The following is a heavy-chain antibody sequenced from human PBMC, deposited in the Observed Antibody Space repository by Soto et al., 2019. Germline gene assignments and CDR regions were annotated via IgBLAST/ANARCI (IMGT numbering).Heavy chain of an antibody. D-gene: IGHD3-22*01. CDR2: IFHSGIT. CDR3: ARDRYFYDSAGYYRTLDS. V-gene: IGHV4-59*01. J-gene: IGHJ5*01. CDR1: GGSFNNDY. Sequence: TLSLTCTISGGSFNNDYWTWIRQSPGKGLEWIGYIFHSGITDYNPSVKSRVTISIDKSKNLFSLKLTSVTAADTAVYYCARDRYFYDSAGYYRTLDSWGQGIPVTVSS.